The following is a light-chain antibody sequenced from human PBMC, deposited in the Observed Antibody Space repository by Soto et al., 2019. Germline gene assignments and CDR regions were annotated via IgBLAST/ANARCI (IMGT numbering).Light chain of an antibody. J-gene: IGLJ2*01. Sequence: QSVLTQPASVSGSPGQSITISCTGTSSDIGAYNYVSWYQQHPGKAPKLMIYDASNRPSGVSDRFSGSKSGSSASLTISGLQAEDESDYYCSSYASSTTLVVFGGGTKLTVL. CDR1: SSDIGAYNY. CDR3: SSYASSTTLVV. V-gene: IGLV2-14*03. CDR2: DAS.